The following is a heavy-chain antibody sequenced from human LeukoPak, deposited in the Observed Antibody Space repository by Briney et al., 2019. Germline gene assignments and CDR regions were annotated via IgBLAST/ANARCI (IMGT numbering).Heavy chain of an antibody. J-gene: IGHJ5*02. V-gene: IGHV1-69*04. CDR2: IIPILGIA. CDR1: GGTFSSYA. D-gene: IGHD6-13*01. Sequence: SVKVSCKASGGTFSSYAISWVRQAPGQGLEWMGRIIPILGIANYAQKFQGRVTITADKSTSTAYMELSSLRPEDTAVYYCAGAAAGKYNWFDPWGQGTLVTVSS. CDR3: AGAAAGKYNWFDP.